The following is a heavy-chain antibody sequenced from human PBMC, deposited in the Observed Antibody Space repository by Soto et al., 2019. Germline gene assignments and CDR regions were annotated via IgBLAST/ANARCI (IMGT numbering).Heavy chain of an antibody. Sequence: GGFLRLSCAASGVTFISYGMHWVRQAPGKGLEWVAVISYDGSNKYYADSVKGRFTISRDNSKNTLYLQMNSLRAEDTAVYYCAKDLGSDFDWLLACDYWGQGTLVTVSS. J-gene: IGHJ4*02. V-gene: IGHV3-30*18. D-gene: IGHD3-9*01. CDR3: AKDLGSDFDWLLACDY. CDR1: GVTFISYG. CDR2: ISYDGSNK.